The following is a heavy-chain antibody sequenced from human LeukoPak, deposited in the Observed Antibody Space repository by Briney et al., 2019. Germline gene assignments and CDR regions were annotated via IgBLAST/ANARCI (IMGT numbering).Heavy chain of an antibody. CDR3: ARGYGSGRAYYFDY. CDR1: GFTFSNYG. V-gene: IGHV3-33*01. J-gene: IGHJ4*02. CDR2: ILYEGSNE. D-gene: IGHD3-10*01. Sequence: PGGSLRLSCAASGFTFSNYGMHWVRQAPGKGLEWVALILYEGSNEYYAESVKGRFTISRDSSENTLYLQMNSLRAEDTAVYYCARGYGSGRAYYFDYWGQGTLVTVSS.